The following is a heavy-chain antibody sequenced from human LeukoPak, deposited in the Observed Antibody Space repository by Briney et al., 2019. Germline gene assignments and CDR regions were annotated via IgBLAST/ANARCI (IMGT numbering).Heavy chain of an antibody. CDR1: GGAIAGYS. CDR3: VRGPYGSGISNWFDP. V-gene: IGHV4-59*01. J-gene: IGHJ5*02. Sequence: SETLSLTCTVSGGAIAGYSWSWIRQPPGKGLEWIGYIYYSGDTNYNPSLQSRVTVSVDTSKNQFSLKLTSVTAADTAVYYCVRGPYGSGISNWFDPWGQGTLVIVSS. D-gene: IGHD3-10*01. CDR2: IYYSGDT.